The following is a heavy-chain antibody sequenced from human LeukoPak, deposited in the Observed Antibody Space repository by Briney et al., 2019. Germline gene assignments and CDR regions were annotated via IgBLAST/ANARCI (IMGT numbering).Heavy chain of an antibody. CDR3: ATALDTAMAYDAFNI. J-gene: IGHJ3*02. Sequence: GGSLRLSCAASGFTFSSYWMHWVRQAPGKGLVWVSRINSDGSSTTYADSVKGRFTISRDSAKNTLYLQMNSLRAEDTAVYYCATALDTAMAYDAFNIWGQGTMVTVSS. CDR1: GFTFSSYW. D-gene: IGHD5-18*01. CDR2: INSDGSST. V-gene: IGHV3-74*01.